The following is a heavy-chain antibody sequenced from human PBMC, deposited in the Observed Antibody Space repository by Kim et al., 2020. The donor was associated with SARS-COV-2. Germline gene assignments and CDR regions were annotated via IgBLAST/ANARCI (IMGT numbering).Heavy chain of an antibody. CDR3: ARAASTMYSSGWYAVRPGYYYYGMDV. CDR1: GGSFSGYY. D-gene: IGHD6-19*01. V-gene: IGHV4-34*01. Sequence: SETLSLTCAVYGGSFSGYYWSWIRQPPGKGLEWIGEINHSGSTNYNPSLKSRVTISVDTSKNQFSLKLSSVTAADTAVYYCARAASTMYSSGWYAVRPGYYYYGMDVWGQGTTVTVSS. J-gene: IGHJ6*02. CDR2: INHSGST.